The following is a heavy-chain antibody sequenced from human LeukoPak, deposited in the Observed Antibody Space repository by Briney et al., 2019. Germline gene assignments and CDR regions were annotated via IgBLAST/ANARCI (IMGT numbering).Heavy chain of an antibody. CDR1: GFIFSDYW. J-gene: IGHJ4*02. D-gene: IGHD6-6*01. CDR2: IKQDESEK. Sequence: PGGSLRLSCAASGFIFSDYWMSWVRQAPGKGLEWVANIKQDESEKEYVDSVKGRFTVSRDNAKDSLYLQMNSLRAEDTAVYYCARPSRSSGSYFDYWGQGSLVTVSS. V-gene: IGHV3-7*01. CDR3: ARPSRSSGSYFDY.